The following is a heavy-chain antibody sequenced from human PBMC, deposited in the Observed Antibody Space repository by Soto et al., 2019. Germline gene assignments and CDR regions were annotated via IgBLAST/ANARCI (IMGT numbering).Heavy chain of an antibody. CDR1: CGSSCRYC. CDR2: IYGGXST. D-gene: IGHD2-15*01. CDR3: ARGTGLGYCGGVSCDHALYGMDV. V-gene: IGHV4-59*01. J-gene: IGHJ6*02. Sequence: LETLSLTRTVACGSSCRYCLSRIRQAPGKALELLGYIYGGXSTNYNPSLKSGVTISVDTXKNQFSLNLSSVTAADTAVYYCARGTGLGYCGGVSCDHALYGMDVRAQGATVTVSS.